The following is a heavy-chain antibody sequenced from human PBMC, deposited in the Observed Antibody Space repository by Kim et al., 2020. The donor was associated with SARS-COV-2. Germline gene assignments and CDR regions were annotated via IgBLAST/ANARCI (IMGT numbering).Heavy chain of an antibody. V-gene: IGHV3-15*01. CDR2: IKSKTDGGTT. Sequence: GGSLRLSCAASGFTFSNAWMSWVRQAPGKGLEWVGRIKSKTDGGTTDYAAPVKGRFTISRDDSKNTLYLQMNSLKTEDTAVYYCTTAQTYYYDSSGYYRLSHDAFDIWGQGTMVTVSS. J-gene: IGHJ3*02. CDR3: TTAQTYYYDSSGYYRLSHDAFDI. CDR1: GFTFSNAW. D-gene: IGHD3-22*01.